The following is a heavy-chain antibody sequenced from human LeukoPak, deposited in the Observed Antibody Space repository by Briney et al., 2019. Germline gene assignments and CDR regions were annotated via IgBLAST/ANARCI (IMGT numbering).Heavy chain of an antibody. D-gene: IGHD5-24*01. CDR2: INPSGGST. CDR1: GYTFTSYY. CDR3: ARETLRKRWLQSTRGAFDI. J-gene: IGHJ3*02. V-gene: IGHV1-46*01. Sequence: ASVKVSCKASGYTFTSYYMHWVRQAPGQGLEWVGIINPSGGSTSYAQKFQGRVTMTRDTSTSTVYMELSSLRSEDTAVYYCARETLRKRWLQSTRGAFDIWGQGTMVTVSS.